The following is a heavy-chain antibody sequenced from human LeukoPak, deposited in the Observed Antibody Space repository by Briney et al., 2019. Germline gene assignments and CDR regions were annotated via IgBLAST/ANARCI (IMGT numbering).Heavy chain of an antibody. V-gene: IGHV4-59*08. Sequence: KASETLSLTCTVSGGSISSYYWSWIRQPPGKGLEWIGYIYYSGSTNYNPSLKSRVTISVDTSKNQFSLKLSSVTAADTAVYYYASVAVAGTGGIDYWGQGTLVTVSS. CDR1: GGSISSYY. J-gene: IGHJ4*02. D-gene: IGHD6-19*01. CDR3: ASVAVAGTGGIDY. CDR2: IYYSGST.